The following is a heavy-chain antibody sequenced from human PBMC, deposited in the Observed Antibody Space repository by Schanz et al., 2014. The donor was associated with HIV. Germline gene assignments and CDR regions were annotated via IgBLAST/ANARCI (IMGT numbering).Heavy chain of an antibody. V-gene: IGHV4-34*01. CDR1: GGSFSGYY. J-gene: IGHJ4*02. D-gene: IGHD3-22*01. CDR3: ARGTLDLEYYDSSDFYSWYLDH. CDR2: INHSGST. Sequence: QVQLQQWGAGLLKPSETLSLTCAVYGGSFSGYYWSWIRQSPGKGLEWIGEINHSGSTNYNPSLKSRVTKSVDTSKNQFSRKLSSVTAADTAVYYCARGTLDLEYYDSSDFYSWYLDHWGQGTLVTVSS.